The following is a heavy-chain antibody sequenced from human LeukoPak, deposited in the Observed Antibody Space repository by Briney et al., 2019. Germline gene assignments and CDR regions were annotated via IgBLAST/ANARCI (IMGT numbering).Heavy chain of an antibody. V-gene: IGHV4-59*01. CDR1: GGSISNYY. J-gene: IGHJ4*02. Sequence: SETLSLTCTVSGGSISNYYWSWIRQPPGKGLEWIGYIYYSGSINYNPSLKSRVTISVDTSKNQFSLKLSSVTAADTAVYYCARENWNYGIDYWGQGTLVTVSS. CDR2: IYYSGSI. CDR3: ARENWNYGIDY. D-gene: IGHD1-7*01.